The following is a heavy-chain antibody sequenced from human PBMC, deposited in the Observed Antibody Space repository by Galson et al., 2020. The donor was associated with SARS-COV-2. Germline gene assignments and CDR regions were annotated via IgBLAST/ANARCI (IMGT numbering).Heavy chain of an antibody. CDR3: ARDNGAALDP. V-gene: IGHV3-30*04. CDR1: GFTFSSYA. J-gene: IGHJ5*02. Sequence: GGSLRLSCAASGFTFSSYAMHWVRQAPGKGLEWVAVISYDGSNKYYADSVKGRFTISRDNSKNTLYLQMNSLRAEDTAVYYCARDNGAALDPWGQGTLVTVSS. D-gene: IGHD2-8*01. CDR2: ISYDGSNK.